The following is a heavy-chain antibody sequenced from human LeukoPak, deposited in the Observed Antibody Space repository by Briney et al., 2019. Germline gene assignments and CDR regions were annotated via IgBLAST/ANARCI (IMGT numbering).Heavy chain of an antibody. CDR3: ARLRRSPPGYCSSPSCYQYYSYSGRDV. D-gene: IGHD2-2*01. CDR1: GGSFSGYY. Sequence: SETLSLTCAVYGGSFSGYYWSWIRQPPGKGLEWIGEINHSGSTNYNPSLKSRVTISVDTSKNQFSLKLSSVTAADTAVYYCARLRRSPPGYCSSPSCYQYYSYSGRDVWGQGTTVTVPS. CDR2: INHSGST. V-gene: IGHV4-34*01. J-gene: IGHJ6*02.